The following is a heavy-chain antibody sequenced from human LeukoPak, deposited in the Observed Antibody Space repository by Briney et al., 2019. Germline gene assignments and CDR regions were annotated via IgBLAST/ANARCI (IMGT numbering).Heavy chain of an antibody. Sequence: SETLSLTCAVYGGSFSGYYWSWIRQPPGKGLEWIGEINHSGSTNYNPSLKSRVTISVDTSKSQFSLKLSSVTAADTAVYFCSREGRWLQLGFDYWGRGTLVTVSS. V-gene: IGHV4-34*01. CDR2: INHSGST. D-gene: IGHD5-24*01. CDR1: GGSFSGYY. CDR3: SREGRWLQLGFDY. J-gene: IGHJ4*02.